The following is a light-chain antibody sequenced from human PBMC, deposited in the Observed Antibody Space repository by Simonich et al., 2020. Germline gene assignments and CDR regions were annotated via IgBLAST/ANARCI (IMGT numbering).Light chain of an antibody. CDR3: QQSYSTPHT. J-gene: IGKJ2*01. CDR2: YAS. V-gene: IGKV6-21*02. CDR1: LSIGSS. Sequence: IVLTQSPDFQSVTPKEKVTITCRASLSIGSSLHWYQQKPDQSPKLLIKYASQSISGVPSRFSGSGSGTDFTLTISSLQPEDFATYYCQQSYSTPHTFGQGTKLEIK.